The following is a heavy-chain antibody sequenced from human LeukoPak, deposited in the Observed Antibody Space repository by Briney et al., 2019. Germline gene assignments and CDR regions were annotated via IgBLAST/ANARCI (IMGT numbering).Heavy chain of an antibody. V-gene: IGHV3-23*01. Sequence: PGGSLRLSCAASGFTFSSYAMSWVRQPPGKGLEWVSAISGSGGSTYYADSVKGRFTISIDNSKNTLYLQMNSLRAEDTAVYYCAKGLKLLFSHAFDIWGQGTMVTVSS. CDR3: AKGLKLLFSHAFDI. CDR2: ISGSGGST. J-gene: IGHJ3*02. CDR1: GFTFSSYA. D-gene: IGHD2-21*02.